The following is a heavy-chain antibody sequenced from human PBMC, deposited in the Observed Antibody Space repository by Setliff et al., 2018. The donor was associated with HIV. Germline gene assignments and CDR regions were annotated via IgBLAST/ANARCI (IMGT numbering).Heavy chain of an antibody. Sequence: LSLTCTVSGDSISSSSHYWGWIRQPPGKGLEWIGSIYYTGFTYYSPSLESRVTMSVDTSKNQFSLRVRSVTAADTSIYYCARQKYGSGWDFDSWGQGTLVTVSS. J-gene: IGHJ4*02. CDR2: IYYTGFT. D-gene: IGHD6-19*01. CDR1: GDSISSSSHY. V-gene: IGHV4-39*01. CDR3: ARQKYGSGWDFDS.